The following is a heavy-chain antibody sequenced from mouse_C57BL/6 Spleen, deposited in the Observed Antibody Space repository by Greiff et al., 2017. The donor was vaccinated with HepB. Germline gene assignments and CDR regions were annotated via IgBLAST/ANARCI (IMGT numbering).Heavy chain of an antibody. CDR1: GFTFSDYG. V-gene: IGHV5-17*01. CDR3: AIYYDYDGSYAMDY. D-gene: IGHD2-4*01. J-gene: IGHJ4*01. CDR2: ISSGSSTI. Sequence: EVQVVESGGGLVKPGGSLKLSCAASGFTFSDYGMHWVRQAPEKGLEWVAYISSGSSTIYYADTVKGRFTISRDNAKNTLFLQMTSLRSEDTAMYYCAIYYDYDGSYAMDYWGQGTSVTVSS.